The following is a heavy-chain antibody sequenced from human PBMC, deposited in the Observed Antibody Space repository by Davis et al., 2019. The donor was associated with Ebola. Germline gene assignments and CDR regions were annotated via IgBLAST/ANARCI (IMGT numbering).Heavy chain of an antibody. Sequence: GESLKISCAASGFTFSDYYMSWIRQAPGKGLEWVSYISSSSSYTNYADSVKGRFTISRDNAKNSLYLQMNSLRAEDTALYYCAKDMRGYDPLYYYGMDVWGQGTTVTVSS. D-gene: IGHD5-12*01. V-gene: IGHV3-11*05. CDR2: ISSSSSYT. CDR3: AKDMRGYDPLYYYGMDV. J-gene: IGHJ6*02. CDR1: GFTFSDYY.